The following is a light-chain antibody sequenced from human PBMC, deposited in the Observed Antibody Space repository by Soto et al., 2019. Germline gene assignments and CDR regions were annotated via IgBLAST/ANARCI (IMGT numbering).Light chain of an antibody. CDR1: QSISSD. CDR2: GAS. V-gene: IGKV3-15*01. CDR3: QQFNNWPRT. Sequence: EKVMTQSPATLSLSPGERAILSCRASQSISSDLAWYQQKPGQAPRVLIYGASTRATGIPARFSGSGSGTEFTLTISSLQSEDFAVYYCQQFNNWPRTFGQGTKVDIK. J-gene: IGKJ1*01.